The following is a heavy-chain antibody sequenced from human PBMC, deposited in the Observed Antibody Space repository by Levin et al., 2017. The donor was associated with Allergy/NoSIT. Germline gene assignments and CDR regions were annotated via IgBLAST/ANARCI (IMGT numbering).Heavy chain of an antibody. CDR3: ARDPYCSSTSCYTGGVSY. Sequence: PGGSLRLSCAASGFTFSDYYMSWIRQAPGKGLEWVSYISSSGSTIYYADSVKGRFTISRDNAKNSLYLQMNSLRAEDTAVYYCARDPYCSSTSCYTGGVSYWGQGTLVTVSS. CDR1: GFTFSDYY. CDR2: ISSSGSTI. V-gene: IGHV3-11*01. D-gene: IGHD2-2*02. J-gene: IGHJ4*02.